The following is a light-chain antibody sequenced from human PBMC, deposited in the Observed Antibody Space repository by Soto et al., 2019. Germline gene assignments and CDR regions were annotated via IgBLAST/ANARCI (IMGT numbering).Light chain of an antibody. V-gene: IGKV3-11*01. J-gene: IGKJ1*01. CDR3: QERTNWSPSST. CDR1: QSASSH. Sequence: EIVWTQSPATLSLSPGERATLSCRASQSASSHLAWYQQKPGQAPRLLIYDASNRATGTPDRFSGSGSGTDFPLTISSIEPEDFAVCYCQERTNWSPSSTFGQGTKVE. CDR2: DAS.